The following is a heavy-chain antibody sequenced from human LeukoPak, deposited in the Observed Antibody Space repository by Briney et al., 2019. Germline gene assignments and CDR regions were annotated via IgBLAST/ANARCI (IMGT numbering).Heavy chain of an antibody. CDR1: GFTVSSNY. D-gene: IGHD6-13*01. V-gene: IGHV3-53*01. Sequence: GGSLRLSCAASGFTVSSNYMSWVRQAPGKGLEWVSVIYSGGSTYYADSVKGRFTISRDNSKNTLYLQMNSLRAEDTAVYYCASAYSSSWYTTFDYWGQGTLVTVSS. CDR3: ASAYSSSWYTTFDY. J-gene: IGHJ4*02. CDR2: IYSGGST.